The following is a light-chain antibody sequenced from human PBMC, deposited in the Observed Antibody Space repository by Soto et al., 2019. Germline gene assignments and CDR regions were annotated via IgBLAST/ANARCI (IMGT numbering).Light chain of an antibody. CDR3: SSYAGSNNWV. CDR1: SSDVGGYNY. CDR2: EVS. Sequence: QSALTQPPSASGSPGQSVTISCTGTSSDVGGYNYVSWYQQHPGKAPKLMIYEVSKRPSGVPDRFSGSKSGNTASLTVSGLRAEDKADYYCSSYAGSNNWVFGGGTKVTVL. V-gene: IGLV2-8*01. J-gene: IGLJ3*02.